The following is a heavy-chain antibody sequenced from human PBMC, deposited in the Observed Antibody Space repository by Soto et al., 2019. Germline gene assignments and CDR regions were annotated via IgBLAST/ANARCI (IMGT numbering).Heavy chain of an antibody. Sequence: GGSLRLSCAASGFTFSNAWMSWVRQAPGKGLEWVGRIKSKNEGGTTDYAAPVKGRFTISRDDSKKTLYLQMNSLKTEDTAVYYFTTVEGINQYSSSSPNLYYFDYWGQGTLVTVSS. V-gene: IGHV3-15*01. CDR1: GFTFSNAW. J-gene: IGHJ4*02. CDR2: IKSKNEGGTT. D-gene: IGHD6-6*01. CDR3: TTVEGINQYSSSSPNLYYFDY.